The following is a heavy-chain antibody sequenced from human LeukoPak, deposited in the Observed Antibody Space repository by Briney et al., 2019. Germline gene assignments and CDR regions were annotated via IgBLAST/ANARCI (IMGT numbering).Heavy chain of an antibody. J-gene: IGHJ3*02. CDR3: AREGRYCSGGSCYRSDI. V-gene: IGHV3-23*01. D-gene: IGHD2-15*01. CDR1: GFTFSSYA. CDR2: ISGSGGST. Sequence: GGSLRLSCAASGFTFSSYAMSWVRQAPGKGLEWVSAISGSGGSTYYADSVKGRFTISRDNSKNTLYLQMNSLRAEDTAAYYCAREGRYCSGGSCYRSDIWGQGTMVTVSS.